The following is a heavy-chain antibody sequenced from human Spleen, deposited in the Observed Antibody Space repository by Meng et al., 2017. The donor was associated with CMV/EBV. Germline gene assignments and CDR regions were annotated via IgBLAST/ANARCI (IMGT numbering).Heavy chain of an antibody. CDR1: GFPFSRYE. J-gene: IGHJ4*02. CDR2: ISNIGRTV. CDR3: ARDVGYDSSGYYV. Sequence: GESLKISCAASGFPFSRYEMNWVRQAPGKGLEWVSYISNIGRTVFYADSVKGRFTISRDNAKNSLYLQMNSLRAEDTAVYYCARDVGYDSSGYYVWGQGTLVTVSS. V-gene: IGHV3-48*03. D-gene: IGHD3-22*01.